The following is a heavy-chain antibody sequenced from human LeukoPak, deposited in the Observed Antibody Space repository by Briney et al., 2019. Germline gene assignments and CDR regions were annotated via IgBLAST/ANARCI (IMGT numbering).Heavy chain of an antibody. CDR3: ARMGIPAMIDY. V-gene: IGHV1-46*01. CDR2: INPSGGST. J-gene: IGHJ4*02. CDR1: GYTFTSYY. D-gene: IGHD6-13*01. Sequence: GASVTVSCKASGYTFTSYYMHWVRQAPGQGLEWMGIINPSGGSTSYAQKFQGRVTMTRDMSTSIFYMELSSLRSEDTAVYYCARMGIPAMIDYWGQGTLVTVSS.